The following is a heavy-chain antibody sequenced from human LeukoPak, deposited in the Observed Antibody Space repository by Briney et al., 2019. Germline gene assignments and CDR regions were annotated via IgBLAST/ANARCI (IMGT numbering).Heavy chain of an antibody. CDR3: AKDRRSRNTAMVYWFDP. Sequence: GRSLRLSCAASGFTFDDYAMHWVRQAPGKGLEWVSGISWNSGSIGYADSVKGRFTISRDNAKNSLYLQMNSLRAEDTALYYCAKDRRSRNTAMVYWFDPWGQGTLVTVPS. CDR1: GFTFDDYA. V-gene: IGHV3-9*01. D-gene: IGHD5-18*01. CDR2: ISWNSGSI. J-gene: IGHJ5*02.